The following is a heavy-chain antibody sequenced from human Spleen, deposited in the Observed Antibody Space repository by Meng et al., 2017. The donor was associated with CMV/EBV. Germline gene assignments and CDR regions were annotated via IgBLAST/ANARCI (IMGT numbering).Heavy chain of an antibody. CDR1: GYIFTSYG. V-gene: IGHV1-18*01. CDR2: ISAYNGNT. Sequence: ASVKVSCKASGYIFTSYGISWVRQAPGQGLEWMGWISAYNGNTNYAQKFQDRVTMTTDTSTSTAYLELRSLRSDDTAVYYCARDLRPGTTIFGVRSVHYGMDVWGQGTTVTVSS. J-gene: IGHJ6*02. D-gene: IGHD3-3*01. CDR3: ARDLRPGTTIFGVRSVHYGMDV.